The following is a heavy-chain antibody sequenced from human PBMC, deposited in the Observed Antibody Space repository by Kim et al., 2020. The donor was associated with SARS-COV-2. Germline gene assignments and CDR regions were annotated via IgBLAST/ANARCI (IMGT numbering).Heavy chain of an antibody. CDR2: FYYSGST. J-gene: IGHJ3*02. D-gene: IGHD6-13*01. CDR1: GGSISSGGYY. Sequence: SETLSLTCTVSGGSISSGGYYWSWIRQHPGKGLEWIGYFYYSGSTYYNPSLKSRVTISVDTSKNQFSLKLSSVTAADTAVYYCARARKQQGVIDAFDIWGRGIMVTVSS. CDR3: ARARKQQGVIDAFDI. V-gene: IGHV4-31*03.